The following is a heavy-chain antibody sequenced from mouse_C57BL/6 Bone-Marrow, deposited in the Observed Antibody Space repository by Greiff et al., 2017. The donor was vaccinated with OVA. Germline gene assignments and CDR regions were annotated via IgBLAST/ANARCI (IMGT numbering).Heavy chain of an antibody. CDR3: GVITTVVADY. CDR2: ISYDGSN. V-gene: IGHV3-6*01. Sequence: VQLQQSGPGLVKPSQSLSLTCSVTGYSITSGYYWNWIRQFPGNKLEWMGYISYDGSNNYNPSLKNRISITRDTSKNQFFLKLNSVTTEDTATYYCGVITTVVADYWGQGTTLTVSS. D-gene: IGHD1-1*01. CDR1: GYSITSGYY. J-gene: IGHJ2*01.